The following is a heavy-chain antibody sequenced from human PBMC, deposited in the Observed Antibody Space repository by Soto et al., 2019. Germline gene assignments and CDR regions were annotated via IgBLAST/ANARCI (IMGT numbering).Heavy chain of an antibody. Sequence: QVQLVESGGGVVQPGRSLRLSCAASGFTFSSYGMHWVRQAPGKGLEWVAVIWYDGSNKYYADSVKGRFTISRDNSKNTLYLQMNSLRAEDTAVYYCARGGATEAFDIWGQGTMVTVSS. D-gene: IGHD1-26*01. CDR3: ARGGATEAFDI. V-gene: IGHV3-33*01. J-gene: IGHJ3*02. CDR1: GFTFSSYG. CDR2: IWYDGSNK.